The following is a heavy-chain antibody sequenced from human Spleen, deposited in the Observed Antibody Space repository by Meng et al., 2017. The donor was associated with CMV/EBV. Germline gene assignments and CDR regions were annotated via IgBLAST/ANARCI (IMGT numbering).Heavy chain of an antibody. CDR3: ARERYYDSSRYDY. J-gene: IGHJ4*02. CDR2: ISSSGSTI. D-gene: IGHD3-22*01. V-gene: IGHV3-48*03. CDR1: GFTFSSYE. Sequence: GGSLRLSCAASGFTFSSYEMNWVRQAPGKGLEWVSYISSSGSTIYYADSVKGRFTISRDNAKNSLYLQMNSLRAEDTAVYYCARERYYDSSRYDYWGQGTLVTVSS.